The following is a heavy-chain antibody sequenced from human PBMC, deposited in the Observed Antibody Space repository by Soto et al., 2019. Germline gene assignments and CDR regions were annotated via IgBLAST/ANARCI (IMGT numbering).Heavy chain of an antibody. CDR1: GGSISRSSYY. J-gene: IGHJ4*02. CDR3: ARQGSKRYCSGGSCSPGRFDY. Sequence: SETLSLTCTVSGGSISRSSYYWGWFRQPPGKGLEWIGSFQYSGNTYYNPSLKSRVTISVDTSKNQFSLKLHAVTAADTAVYYCARQGSKRYCSGGSCSPGRFDYWGQGTLVTVSS. CDR2: FQYSGNT. V-gene: IGHV4-39*01. D-gene: IGHD2-15*01.